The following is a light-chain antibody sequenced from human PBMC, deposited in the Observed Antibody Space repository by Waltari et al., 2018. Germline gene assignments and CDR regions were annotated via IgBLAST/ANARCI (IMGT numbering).Light chain of an antibody. CDR3: QQYGSSPFT. V-gene: IGKV3-20*01. J-gene: IGKJ3*01. CDR2: GAS. Sequence: ELVLTQSPGTLSLSPGERATLSCRASQSVSGSCLAWYQQKPGQAPRLLIDGASSRATDIPDKFSGSGSGTDFTLTISRLEPEDFAVYYCQQYGSSPFTFGPGTKVDIK. CDR1: QSVSGSC.